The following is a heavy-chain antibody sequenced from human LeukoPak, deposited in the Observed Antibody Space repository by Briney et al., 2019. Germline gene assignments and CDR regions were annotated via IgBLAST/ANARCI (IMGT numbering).Heavy chain of an antibody. D-gene: IGHD3-22*01. J-gene: IGHJ4*02. V-gene: IGHV3-74*01. CDR3: ARDPDYYDSSGYYGYFDY. CDR2: INSDGSST. Sequence: PGRSLRLSCAASGFTFSSYAMHWVRQAPGKGLVWVSRINSDGSSTSYADSVKGRFTISRDNAKSTLYLQMNSLRAEDTAVYYCARDPDYYDSSGYYGYFDYWGQGTLVTVSS. CDR1: GFTFSSYA.